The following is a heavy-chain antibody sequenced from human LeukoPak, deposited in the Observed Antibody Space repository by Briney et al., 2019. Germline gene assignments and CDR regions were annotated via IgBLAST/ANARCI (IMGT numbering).Heavy chain of an antibody. CDR3: ARSIVVVVAATSWFDP. CDR2: IIPIFGTA. CDR1: GGTFSSYA. Sequence: ASVKVSCKASGGTFSSYAISWVRQAPGQGLEWMGRIIPIFGTANYAQKFQGRVTITTDESTSTAYMELSSLRSEDTAVYYCARSIVVVVAATSWFDPWGQGTLVTVPS. V-gene: IGHV1-69*05. D-gene: IGHD2-15*01. J-gene: IGHJ5*02.